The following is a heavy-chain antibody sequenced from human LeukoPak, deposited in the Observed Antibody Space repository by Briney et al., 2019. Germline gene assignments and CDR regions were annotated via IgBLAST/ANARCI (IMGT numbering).Heavy chain of an antibody. D-gene: IGHD2-8*01. V-gene: IGHV4-31*03. CDR2: IYYSGST. CDR1: GGSISSGGYY. CDR3: ARAGCCTNGVCSPGKTWYYYYYMDV. J-gene: IGHJ6*03. Sequence: SQTLSLTCTVSGGSISSGGYYWSWIRQHPGKGLEWIGYIYYSGSTYYNPSLKSRVTISVDTSKNQFSLKLSSVTAADTAVYYCARAGCCTNGVCSPGKTWYYYYYMDVWGKGTTVTVSS.